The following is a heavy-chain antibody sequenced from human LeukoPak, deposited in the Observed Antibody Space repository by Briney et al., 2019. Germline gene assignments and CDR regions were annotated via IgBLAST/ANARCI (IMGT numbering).Heavy chain of an antibody. CDR1: GFTFSSFA. CDR3: TRQHDSSGSP. CDR2: IGSDSGGI. J-gene: IGHJ5*02. Sequence: GGSLRLSCAASGFTFSSFAMIWVRQAPGKGLEWVSVIGSDSGGIVYADSVKGRFTISRDNSNNTLYLQMNSLRADDTAVYYCTRQHDSSGSPWGQGALVTVSS. D-gene: IGHD3-22*01. V-gene: IGHV3-23*01.